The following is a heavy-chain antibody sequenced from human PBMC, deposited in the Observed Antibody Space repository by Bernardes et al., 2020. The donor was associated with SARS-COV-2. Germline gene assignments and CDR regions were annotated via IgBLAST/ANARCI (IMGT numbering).Heavy chain of an antibody. CDR3: ARGGISVSCLDY. Sequence: VGSLIRSCAASGFTFHSYAMHWVRQAPDQGLEWVGVIAYDGSVTYYADSVKGRSLISRDNSKNILYLQMDSLRDEDTAVYYCARGGISVSCLDYWGQGSLVTVSS. D-gene: IGHD1-26*01. CDR2: IAYDGSVT. V-gene: IGHV3-30*04. J-gene: IGHJ4*01. CDR1: GFTFHSYA.